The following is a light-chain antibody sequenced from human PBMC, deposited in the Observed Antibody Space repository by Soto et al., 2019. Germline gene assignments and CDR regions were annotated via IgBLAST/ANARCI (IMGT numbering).Light chain of an antibody. V-gene: IGKV3-11*01. CDR3: QQRGEWPPGAT. Sequence: EIVLTQSPATLSLSPGERATLSCRASQNIRKSLAWYQQKPGQAPRLLIYDASNRATGIPARFSGSGSGTYFTLTISSLEPEDIAVYYCQQRGEWPPGATFGQGTRLEIK. CDR1: QNIRKS. CDR2: DAS. J-gene: IGKJ5*01.